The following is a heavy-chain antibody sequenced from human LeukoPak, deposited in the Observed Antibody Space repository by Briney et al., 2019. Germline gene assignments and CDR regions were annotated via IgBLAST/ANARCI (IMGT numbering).Heavy chain of an antibody. V-gene: IGHV3-21*01. D-gene: IGHD2-2*02. J-gene: IGHJ4*02. Sequence: GGSLRLSCTASGFTFSSSSMNWVRQAPGKGLEWVSSISSSSTYIYYADSVKGRFTISRDNARNSLYLQMNSLRAEDTAVYYCARSSSYCSITSCYIDYWGQGTLVTVSS. CDR1: GFTFSSSS. CDR3: ARSSSYCSITSCYIDY. CDR2: ISSSSTYI.